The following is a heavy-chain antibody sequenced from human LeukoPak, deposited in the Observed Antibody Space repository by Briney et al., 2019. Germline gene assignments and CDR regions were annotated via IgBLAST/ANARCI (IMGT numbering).Heavy chain of an antibody. D-gene: IGHD3-22*01. Sequence: SETLSLTCTVSGGSISSYYWSWIRQPPGKGLEWIGYIYYSGSTYYNPSLKSRVTISVDTSKNQFSLKLSSVTAADTAVYYCARDRYYDSSGYYYLDYWGQGTLVTVSS. CDR1: GGSISSYY. CDR2: IYYSGST. J-gene: IGHJ4*02. CDR3: ARDRYYDSSGYYYLDY. V-gene: IGHV4-59*01.